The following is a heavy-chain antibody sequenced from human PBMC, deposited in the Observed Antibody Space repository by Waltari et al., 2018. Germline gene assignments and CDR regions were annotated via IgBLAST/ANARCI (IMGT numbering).Heavy chain of an antibody. CDR3: AKDRDYNNGRGDY. CDR1: GFTFSNYA. Sequence: EVQLLESGGGLVQPGGSLRLSCAGSGFTFSNYAMTWVRQAPGKGLEWVSSIGGGGGSIYYADSVKGRFTISRSKTTLYLQMNSLRVEDTAVYYCAKDRDYNNGRGDYWGQGTLVTVSS. CDR2: IGGGGGSI. J-gene: IGHJ4*02. D-gene: IGHD4-4*01. V-gene: IGHV3-23*01.